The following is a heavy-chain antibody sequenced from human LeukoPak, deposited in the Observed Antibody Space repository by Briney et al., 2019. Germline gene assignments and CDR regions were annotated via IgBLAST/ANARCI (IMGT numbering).Heavy chain of an antibody. CDR3: ARWGYYDILTGYAYFDY. Sequence: SETLSLTCTVSGYSISSGYYWGWIRQPPGKGLEWIGSIYHSGSTNYNPSLKSRVTISVDKSKNQFSLKLSSVTAADTAVYYCARWGYYDILTGYAYFDYWGQGTLVTVSS. CDR2: IYHSGST. D-gene: IGHD3-9*01. V-gene: IGHV4-38-2*02. CDR1: GYSISSGYY. J-gene: IGHJ4*02.